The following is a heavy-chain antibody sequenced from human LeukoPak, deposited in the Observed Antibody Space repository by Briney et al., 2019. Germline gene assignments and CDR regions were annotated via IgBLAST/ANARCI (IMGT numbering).Heavy chain of an antibody. Sequence: GGSLRLSCAASGFTFNNYAMHWVRQVPGKGLDWVSGISYNGGSIGYADSVKGRFTISRNNAKNSLYLQMNSLRPEDTALYYCTKGSFGGGLSFDCWGQGTLVTVSS. V-gene: IGHV3-9*01. D-gene: IGHD3-16*01. CDR2: ISYNGGSI. J-gene: IGHJ4*02. CDR1: GFTFNNYA. CDR3: TKGSFGGGLSFDC.